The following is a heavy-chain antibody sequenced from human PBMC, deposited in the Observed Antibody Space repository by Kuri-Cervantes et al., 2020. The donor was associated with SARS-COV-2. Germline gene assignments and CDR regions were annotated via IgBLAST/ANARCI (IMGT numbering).Heavy chain of an antibody. V-gene: IGHV3-23*01. CDR1: GFTFSSYA. CDR3: ARVRVGATFYFDY. J-gene: IGHJ4*02. D-gene: IGHD1-26*01. CDR2: ISGSGGST. Sequence: GGSLRLSCAASGFTFSSYAMSWVRQAPGKGLEWVSAISGSGGSTYYADSVKGRFTISRDNSKNTLYLQMNSLRAEDTAVYYCARVRVGATFYFDYWGQGNLVTVSS.